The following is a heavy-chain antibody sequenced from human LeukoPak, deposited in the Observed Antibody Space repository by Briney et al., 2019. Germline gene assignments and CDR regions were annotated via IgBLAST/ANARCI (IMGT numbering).Heavy chain of an antibody. D-gene: IGHD1-26*01. V-gene: IGHV1-46*01. CDR2: INPSGGST. Sequence: ASVKVSFKASGYTFTSYYMHWVRQAPGQGLEWMGIINPSGGSTSYAQKLQGRVTMTRDTSTSTVYMELSSLRSEDTAVYYCARDRVVWELPDYWGQGTLVTVSS. CDR3: ARDRVVWELPDY. CDR1: GYTFTSYY. J-gene: IGHJ4*02.